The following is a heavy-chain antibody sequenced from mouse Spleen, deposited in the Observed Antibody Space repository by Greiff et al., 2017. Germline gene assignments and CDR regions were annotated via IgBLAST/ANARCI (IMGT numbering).Heavy chain of an antibody. CDR3: TREKYGNYAYFDY. CDR2: IDPETGGT. CDR1: GYTFTDYE. V-gene: IGHV1-15*01. Sequence: QVQLKESGAELVRPGASVTLSCKASGYTFTDYEMHWVKQTPVHGLEWIGAIDPETGGTAYNQKFKGKAILTADKSSSTAYMELRSLTSEDSAVYYCTREKYGNYAYFDYWGQGTTLTVSS. D-gene: IGHD2-10*02. J-gene: IGHJ2*01.